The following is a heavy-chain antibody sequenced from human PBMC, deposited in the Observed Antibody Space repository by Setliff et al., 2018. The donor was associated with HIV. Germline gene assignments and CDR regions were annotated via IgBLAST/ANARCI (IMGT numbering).Heavy chain of an antibody. Sequence: GSLRLSCAASGFTFGSYWMSWVRQAPGKGLEWVANIKQDGSEKYYADSVKGRFTISRDNAKNSLYLQMNSLRAEDTAVYYCARGDIVVVPAAMDYWGQGTLVTVSS. V-gene: IGHV3-7*03. CDR3: ARGDIVVVPAAMDY. CDR2: IKQDGSEK. D-gene: IGHD2-2*01. J-gene: IGHJ4*02. CDR1: GFTFGSYW.